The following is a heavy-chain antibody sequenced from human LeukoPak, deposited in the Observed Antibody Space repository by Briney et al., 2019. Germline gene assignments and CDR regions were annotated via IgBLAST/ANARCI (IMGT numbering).Heavy chain of an antibody. J-gene: IGHJ4*02. Sequence: GGSLRLSCAAAGFTFSSYEMNWVRQAPGKGLEWVSYTSSSGSTIYYADSVKGRFTISRDNAKNSLYLQMNSLRAEDTAVYYCAREGAPGVLRYFDWFDYWGQGTLVTVSS. CDR2: TSSSGSTI. D-gene: IGHD3-9*01. V-gene: IGHV3-48*03. CDR3: AREGAPGVLRYFDWFDY. CDR1: GFTFSSYE.